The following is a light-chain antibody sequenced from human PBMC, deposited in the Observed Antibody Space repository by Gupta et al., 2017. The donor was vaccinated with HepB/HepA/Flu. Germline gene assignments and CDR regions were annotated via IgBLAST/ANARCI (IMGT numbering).Light chain of an antibody. J-gene: IGLJ3*02. CDR3: QVWDSASVM. CDR1: NIESRN. V-gene: IGLV3-9*01. Sequence: SSELTQALSVSVALGQTARLTCGGNNIESRNVHWYQQKPGQAPALVIYRDSNRPSGIPERFFGSNSGNTATLTIIRAQAGDEADYYCQVWDSASVMFGGGTKLTVL. CDR2: RDS.